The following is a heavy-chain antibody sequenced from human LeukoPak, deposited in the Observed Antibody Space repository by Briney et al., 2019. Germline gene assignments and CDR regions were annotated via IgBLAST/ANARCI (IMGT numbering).Heavy chain of an antibody. CDR2: INHSGST. V-gene: IGHV4-34*01. Sequence: SETLSLTCAVYGGSFSGYYWSWIRQPPGKGLEWIGEINHSGSTNFNPSLKSRVTISVDTSKNQFSLKLSSVTAADSAVYYCARGRDYWGQGTLVTVSS. J-gene: IGHJ4*02. CDR3: ARGRDY. CDR1: GGSFSGYY.